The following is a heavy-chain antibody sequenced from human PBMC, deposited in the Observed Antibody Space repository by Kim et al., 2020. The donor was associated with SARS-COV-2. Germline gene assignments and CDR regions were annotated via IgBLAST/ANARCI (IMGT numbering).Heavy chain of an antibody. V-gene: IGHV1-69*01. D-gene: IGHD3-3*01. J-gene: IGHJ4*02. Sequence: TANSAQKFQGRVTITADESTSTAYMELSSLRSEDTAVYYCALSGYEGGDYWGQGTLVTVSS. CDR2: TA. CDR3: ALSGYEGGDY.